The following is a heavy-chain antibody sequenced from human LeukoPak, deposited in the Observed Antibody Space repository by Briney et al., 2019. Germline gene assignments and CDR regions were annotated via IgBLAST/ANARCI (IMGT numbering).Heavy chain of an antibody. J-gene: IGHJ3*02. CDR1: GYSFTSYW. D-gene: IGHD6-6*01. V-gene: IGHV5-51*01. CDR2: IYPGDSGT. CDR3: ARAQSPSSSGAFDI. Sequence: GESLKISCKGSGYSFTSYWIGWVRQMPGKGLEWTGIIYPGDSGTRYSPSFQGQVTISADKSISTAYLQWSSLKASDTAMYYCARAQSPSSSGAFDIWGQGTMVTVSS.